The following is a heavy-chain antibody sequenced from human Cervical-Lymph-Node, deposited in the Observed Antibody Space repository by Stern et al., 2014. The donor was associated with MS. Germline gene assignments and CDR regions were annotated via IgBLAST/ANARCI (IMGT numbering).Heavy chain of an antibody. CDR3: AKASRTSMFDY. CDR1: GLTFSNHA. Sequence: EVQLVESGGGLVQPGGSLRLSCAASGLTFSNHAMTWVRQDPGKGLECISTIRNSGDGTYYADSVTGRCTISRDSSKDTVFLQMSNLRVEDTAVYYCAKASRTSMFDYWGQGTLVTVSS. J-gene: IGHJ4*02. V-gene: IGHV3-23*04. D-gene: IGHD2/OR15-2a*01. CDR2: IRNSGDGT.